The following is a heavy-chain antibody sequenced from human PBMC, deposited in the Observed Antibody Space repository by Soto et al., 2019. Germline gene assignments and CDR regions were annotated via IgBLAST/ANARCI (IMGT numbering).Heavy chain of an antibody. Sequence: GGSLRLSCAASGFTFSSYSMNWVRQAPGKGLEWVSYISSSSSTIYYADSVKGRFTISRDNAKNSLYLQMNSLRDEDTAVYYCAREGTGAHYYYYYYMDVWGKGTTVTVSS. CDR1: GFTFSSYS. CDR3: AREGTGAHYYYYYYMDV. V-gene: IGHV3-48*02. D-gene: IGHD1-1*01. CDR2: ISSSSSTI. J-gene: IGHJ6*03.